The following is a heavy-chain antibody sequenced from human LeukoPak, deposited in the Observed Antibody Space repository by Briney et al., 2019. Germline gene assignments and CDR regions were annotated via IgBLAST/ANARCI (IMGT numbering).Heavy chain of an antibody. CDR2: IWSDGSKT. CDR1: GFTFSSHG. Sequence: GGSLRLSCVASGFTFSSHGMHWVRQAPGKGLEWVAVIWSDGSKTNYVDSVKGRFTISRDNSKNTLYLQLNSPRAEDTAVYYCARETGVRTFENWGQGTLVTVSS. V-gene: IGHV3-33*01. J-gene: IGHJ4*02. CDR3: ARETGVRTFEN. D-gene: IGHD3-10*01.